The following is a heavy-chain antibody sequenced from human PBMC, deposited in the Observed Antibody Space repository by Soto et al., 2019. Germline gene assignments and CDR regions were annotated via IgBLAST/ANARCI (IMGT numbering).Heavy chain of an antibody. J-gene: IGHJ6*02. CDR2: IIPIFGTA. V-gene: IGHV1-69*01. CDR3: ARAGSSYDILTGYYLYGMDV. CDR1: GGTFSSYA. Sequence: QVQLVQSGAEVKKPGSSVKVSCKASGGTFSSYAISWVLQAPGQGLEWMGGIIPIFGTANYAQKFQGRVTITADESTSTAYMELSSLRSEDTAVYYCARAGSSYDILTGYYLYGMDVWGQGTTVTVSS. D-gene: IGHD3-9*01.